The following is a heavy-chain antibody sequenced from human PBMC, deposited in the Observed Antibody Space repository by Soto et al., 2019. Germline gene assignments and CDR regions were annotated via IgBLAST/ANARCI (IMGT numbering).Heavy chain of an antibody. Sequence: GASVKVSCKASGDTFTGYYMHWVRQSPGQGLEWMGWINPNSGGTNYAQKFQGWVTMTRDTSISTAYMELSRLRSDDTAVYYCARSRRGAYSSGWYSPSGYYNYGIDVWGQGTKVTVSS. D-gene: IGHD6-19*01. CDR2: INPNSGGT. CDR1: GDTFTGYY. J-gene: IGHJ6*02. V-gene: IGHV1-2*04. CDR3: ARSRRGAYSSGWYSPSGYYNYGIDV.